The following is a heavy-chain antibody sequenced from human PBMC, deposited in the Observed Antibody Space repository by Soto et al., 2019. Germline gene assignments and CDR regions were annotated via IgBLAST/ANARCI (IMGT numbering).Heavy chain of an antibody. Sequence: GESLKISCKASGYSFMTYWIGWVRQMPGKGLEWMGIIYPGDSDTRYSPSFQGQVTISADKSISTAYLQWSSLKASDSAMFYCARKDIAGNSVDFWGQGTLVTVSS. CDR2: IYPGDSDT. CDR1: GYSFMTYW. J-gene: IGHJ4*02. CDR3: ARKDIAGNSVDF. V-gene: IGHV5-51*01. D-gene: IGHD6-13*01.